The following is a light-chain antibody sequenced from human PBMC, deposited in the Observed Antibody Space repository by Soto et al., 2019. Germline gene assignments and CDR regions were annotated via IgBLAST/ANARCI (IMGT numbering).Light chain of an antibody. CDR1: QSLRNY. V-gene: IGKV3-11*01. Sequence: ENVLTQSPATRSTSPGNTANLSCXATQSLRNYLAWYQQKLGQAPRLLIYDASKRATGIPARFSGSGSGTDFTLTISSLEPEDFAVYFCQQRSDWPPTFGQGTRLEIK. J-gene: IGKJ5*01. CDR2: DAS. CDR3: QQRSDWPPT.